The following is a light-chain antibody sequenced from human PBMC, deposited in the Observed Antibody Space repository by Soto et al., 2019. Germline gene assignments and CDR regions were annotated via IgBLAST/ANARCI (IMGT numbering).Light chain of an antibody. J-gene: IGKJ4*01. V-gene: IGKV3-20*01. Sequence: EIVLTQSPGTLSLSPGERATLSCRASQSVSSSYLAWYQQKPGQAPRLLIYDASNRATGIPARFSGSGSGTDFTLTISRLEPEDSAVYYCQQYGSSGLTFGGGTKVDIK. CDR1: QSVSSSY. CDR2: DAS. CDR3: QQYGSSGLT.